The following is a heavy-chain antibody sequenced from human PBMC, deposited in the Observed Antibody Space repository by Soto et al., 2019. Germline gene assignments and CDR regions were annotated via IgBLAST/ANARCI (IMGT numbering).Heavy chain of an antibody. CDR1: GFTLSMSA. CDR3: AKDRGIIVKAGDAFDV. J-gene: IGHJ3*01. V-gene: IGHV3-23*01. Sequence: GGSLRLSCASSGFTLSMSAVNWVRQAPGKGLEWVSYISDSGDRTYYADSVKGRFTISRDRSKNTVSLQMDSLRAEDTAVYYCAKDRGIIVKAGDAFDVWGQGTKVTV. D-gene: IGHD3-16*02. CDR2: ISDSGDRT.